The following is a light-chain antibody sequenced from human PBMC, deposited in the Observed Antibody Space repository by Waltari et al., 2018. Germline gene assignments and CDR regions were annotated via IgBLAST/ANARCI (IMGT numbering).Light chain of an antibody. Sequence: QSVLTQPPSVSGAPGQRVTIACTGSRSNIGAGCDVHWYQQLPGTAPTLLIYGNCNRPSGVPDRVSGSKSGTSASLAITGLQAEDEADYYCQSYDSSLSGWVFGGGTKLTVL. CDR3: QSYDSSLSGWV. CDR1: RSNIGAGCD. J-gene: IGLJ3*02. CDR2: GNC. V-gene: IGLV1-40*01.